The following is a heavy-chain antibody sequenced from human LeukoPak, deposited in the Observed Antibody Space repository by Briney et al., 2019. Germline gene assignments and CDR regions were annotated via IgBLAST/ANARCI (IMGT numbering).Heavy chain of an antibody. CDR1: GGSISSSSYY. Sequence: LSLTCTVSGGSISSSSYYWGWIRQPPGKGLEWVSYISGSSSTIYYADSVKGRFTISRDNAKNSLYLQMNSLRAEDTAVYYCARDPLDYWGQGTLVTVSS. V-gene: IGHV3-11*04. CDR2: ISGSSSTI. CDR3: ARDPLDY. J-gene: IGHJ4*02.